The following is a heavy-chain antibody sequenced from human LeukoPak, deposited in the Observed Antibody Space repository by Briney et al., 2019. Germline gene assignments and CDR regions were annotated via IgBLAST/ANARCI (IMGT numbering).Heavy chain of an antibody. CDR2: INQDGSEN. J-gene: IGHJ4*02. V-gene: IGHV3-7*01. Sequence: GGSLRLSCGFSGFTFRSYWMSWVRQAPGKGLEWVANINQDGSENYYVDSVKGRFTISRDNAKNSLYLQMNSLRVEDTAVYYCARGRPLDYWGQGTLVTVSS. CDR1: GFTFRSYW. CDR3: ARGRPLDY.